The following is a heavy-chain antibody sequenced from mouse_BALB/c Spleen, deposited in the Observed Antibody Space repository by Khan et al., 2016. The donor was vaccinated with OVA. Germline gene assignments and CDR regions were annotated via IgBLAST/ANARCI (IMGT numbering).Heavy chain of an antibody. D-gene: IGHD2-14*01. J-gene: IGHJ3*01. CDR3: ARDWGYDGAWFTY. Sequence: EVELVESGGGLVQPGGSRKLSCAASGFTFSAFGMHWVRQAPEKGLEWVAYISSGSSTIYYADTMKGRFTISRDNPKNNLFLQMTSLRSEDTAMYYCARDWGYDGAWFTYWGQGTLVTVSA. V-gene: IGHV5-17*02. CDR1: GFTFSAFG. CDR2: ISSGSSTI.